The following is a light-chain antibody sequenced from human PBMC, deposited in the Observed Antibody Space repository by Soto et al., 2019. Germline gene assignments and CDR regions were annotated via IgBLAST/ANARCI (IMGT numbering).Light chain of an antibody. CDR2: GAS. J-gene: IGKJ1*01. V-gene: IGKV3-15*01. CDR3: QQYKHWPSLT. CDR1: QSVSSN. Sequence: EIVMTQSPATLSVSPGERATLSCRASQSVSSNLAWYQQKPGQAPRLLIYGASTRATGIPARFSGSGSGTEVPLTISSLRYEDLAVYSWQQYKHWPSLTFGQGTQVEI.